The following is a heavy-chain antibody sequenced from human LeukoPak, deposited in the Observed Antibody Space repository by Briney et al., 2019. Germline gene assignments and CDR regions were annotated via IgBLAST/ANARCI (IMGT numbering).Heavy chain of an antibody. J-gene: IGHJ4*02. CDR1: GGTFSSCA. CDR3: ARVVPAAPVYYFDY. CDR2: IIPIFGTA. D-gene: IGHD2-2*01. V-gene: IGHV1-69*13. Sequence: SVKVSCKASGGTFSSCAISWVRQAPGQGLEWMGGIIPIFGTANYAQKFQGRVTITADESTSTAYMELSSLRSEDTAVYYCARVVPAAPVYYFDYWGQGTLVTVSS.